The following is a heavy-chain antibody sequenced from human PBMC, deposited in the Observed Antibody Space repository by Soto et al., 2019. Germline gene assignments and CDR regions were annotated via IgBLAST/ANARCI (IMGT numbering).Heavy chain of an antibody. D-gene: IGHD1-7*01. V-gene: IGHV4-59*01. CDR3: ARARELYYFDY. CDR2: IYYSRRI. Sequence: SETLSLTCTVSGVSISSYYWSWIRQSPGKGLEWIGYIYYSRRIDYNPSLKSRVTISVDTSKNQFSLKLSSVAAADTAVYYCARARELYYFDYWGQGTLVTVSS. CDR1: GVSISSYY. J-gene: IGHJ4*02.